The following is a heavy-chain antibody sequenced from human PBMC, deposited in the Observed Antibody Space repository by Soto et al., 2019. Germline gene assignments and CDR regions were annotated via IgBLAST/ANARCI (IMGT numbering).Heavy chain of an antibody. CDR2: MNSDGSNT. CDR3: ATSKGGVSSGRTTY. J-gene: IGHJ4*02. Sequence: EVQLVESGGALVQPGGSLRLSCAASGFTFSNYWMHWVRQAPGKGLVWISRMNSDGSNTVYADAVKGRFTISRDNATNTLYLQMNSLRVEDTALYDCATSKGGVSSGRTTYWGQGTLVTVSP. CDR1: GFTFSNYW. V-gene: IGHV3-74*01. D-gene: IGHD1-26*01.